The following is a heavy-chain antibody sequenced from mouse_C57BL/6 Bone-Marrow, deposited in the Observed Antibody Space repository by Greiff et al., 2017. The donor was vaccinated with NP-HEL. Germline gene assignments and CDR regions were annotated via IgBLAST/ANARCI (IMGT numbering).Heavy chain of an antibody. CDR3: ARGISIYYYGSSPYWYFDV. D-gene: IGHD1-1*01. CDR1: GYTFTSYG. Sequence: QVQLKQSGAELARPGASVKLSCKASGYTFTSYGISWVKQRTGQGLEWIGEIYPRSGNTYYNEKFKGKATLTADKSSSTAYMERRSLTSEDSAVYFCARGISIYYYGSSPYWYFDVWGTGTTVTVSS. J-gene: IGHJ1*03. V-gene: IGHV1-81*01. CDR2: IYPRSGNT.